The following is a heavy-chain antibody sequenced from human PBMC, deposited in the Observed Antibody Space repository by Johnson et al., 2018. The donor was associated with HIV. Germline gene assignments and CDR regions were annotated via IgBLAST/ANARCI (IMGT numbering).Heavy chain of an antibody. CDR2: ISSSSSTI. CDR3: ARVQSIAAPDDAFDI. CDR1: GFTFSRYR. J-gene: IGHJ3*02. Sequence: VQLVESGGGLVQPGGSLRLSCAASGFTFSRYRMNWVRQAPGTGLAWVSYISSSSSTIYYADSVKGRFTISRDNAKNSLYLQMNSLRAEDTAVYYCARVQSIAAPDDAFDIWGQGTMVTVSS. D-gene: IGHD6-6*01. V-gene: IGHV3-48*01.